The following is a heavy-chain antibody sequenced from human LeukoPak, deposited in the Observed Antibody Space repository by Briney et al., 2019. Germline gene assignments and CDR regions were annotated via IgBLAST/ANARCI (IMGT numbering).Heavy chain of an antibody. Sequence: HSQTLSLTCAISGDSVSSNRAAWTWIRQSPSRGLEWLGRTYYRSKWYNEYAVSVKSRITINPDTSKNQFSLHLNSVTPEDTAVYYCARERSGFDYWGQGTLVTVSS. CDR3: ARERSGFDY. CDR2: TYYRSKWYN. D-gene: IGHD3-3*01. CDR1: GDSVSSNRAA. V-gene: IGHV6-1*01. J-gene: IGHJ4*02.